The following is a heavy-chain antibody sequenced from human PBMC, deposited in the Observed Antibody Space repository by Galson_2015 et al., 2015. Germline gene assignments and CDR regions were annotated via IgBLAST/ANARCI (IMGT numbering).Heavy chain of an antibody. CDR1: GYSFTSYW. J-gene: IGHJ5*02. CDR2: IDPSDSYT. CDR3: ARLGDTTNWFDP. D-gene: IGHD3-16*01. V-gene: IGHV5-10-1*01. Sequence: QSGTEVKKPGESLRISCKGSGYSFTSYWISWVRQMPGKGLEWMGRIDPSDSYTNYSPSFQGHVTISADKSISTAYLQWSSLKASDTAIYYCARLGDTTNWFDPWGQGTLVTVSS.